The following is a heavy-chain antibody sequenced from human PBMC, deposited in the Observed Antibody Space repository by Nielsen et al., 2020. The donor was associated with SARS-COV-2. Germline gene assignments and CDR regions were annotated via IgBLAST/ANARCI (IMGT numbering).Heavy chain of an antibody. CDR3: AKEYSAGWSFDY. V-gene: IGHV3-53*01. CDR2: IYNGGST. CDR1: GFTVSSNY. Sequence: GESLKISCAVSGFTVSSNYMSWVRQAPGKGLEWVSVIYNGGSTYYADSVKGRFTISRDDSKNTLYLQMDNLRADDTALYYCAKEYSAGWSFDYWGQGTLVTVSS. J-gene: IGHJ4*02. D-gene: IGHD6-19*01.